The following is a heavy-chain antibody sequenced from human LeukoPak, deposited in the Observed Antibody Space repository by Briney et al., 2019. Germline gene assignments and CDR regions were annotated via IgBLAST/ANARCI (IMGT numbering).Heavy chain of an antibody. V-gene: IGHV3-66*01. CDR2: IYDGGST. D-gene: IGHD4-17*01. CDR1: GLTFTNVW. CDR3: ARFYGVPGGWFDP. J-gene: IGHJ5*02. Sequence: PGGSLRLSCAASGLTFTNVWMTRVRQAPGKGLEWVSVIYDGGSTSYADSVKGRFIISRDNSKNTLYLQMNSLRGEDTAVYYCARFYGVPGGWFDPWGQGTLVTVSS.